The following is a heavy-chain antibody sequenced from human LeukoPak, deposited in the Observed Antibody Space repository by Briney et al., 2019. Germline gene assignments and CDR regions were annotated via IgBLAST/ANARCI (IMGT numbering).Heavy chain of an antibody. J-gene: IGHJ6*03. D-gene: IGHD4-23*01. CDR1: GFTFSTYS. CDR3: ARDAGFSGNSDYYYMDV. CDR2: ISSSSSTV. Sequence: GGSLRLSCAASGFTFSTYSMNWVRQAPGKGLEWVSYISSSSSTVYYADSVKGRFSISKDYAKNSLYLQMNSLRAEDTAVYFCARDAGFSGNSDYYYMDVWGKGTTVTVSS. V-gene: IGHV3-48*01.